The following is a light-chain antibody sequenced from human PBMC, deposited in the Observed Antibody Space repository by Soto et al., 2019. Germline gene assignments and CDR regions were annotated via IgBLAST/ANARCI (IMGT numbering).Light chain of an antibody. CDR1: SSDVGTYNY. J-gene: IGLJ1*01. CDR3: SSYTISSTYV. V-gene: IGLV2-14*01. Sequence: QSVLTQPASVSGSPGQSITLSCTGTSSDVGTYNYVSWCQQHPGKAPKLMISQVSNRPSGVSNRFSGSKSGNTASLTISGLQAEDEADYYCSSYTISSTYVFGTGTKVTVL. CDR2: QVS.